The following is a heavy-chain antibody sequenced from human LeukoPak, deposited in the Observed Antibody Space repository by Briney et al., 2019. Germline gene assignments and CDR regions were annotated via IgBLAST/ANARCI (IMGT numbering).Heavy chain of an antibody. V-gene: IGHV5-51*01. J-gene: IGHJ6*03. CDR2: IYPGDSDT. D-gene: IGHD3-3*01. CDR1: GYSFTSYW. CDR3: ARQRRFLEWLGMDYYYYMDV. Sequence: GESLKISCKGSGYSFTSYWIGWVRQMPGKGLEWMGIIYPGDSDTRYSPSFQGQVTISADKSISTAYLQWSSLKASDTAMCYCARQRRFLEWLGMDYYYYMDVWGKGTTVTVSS.